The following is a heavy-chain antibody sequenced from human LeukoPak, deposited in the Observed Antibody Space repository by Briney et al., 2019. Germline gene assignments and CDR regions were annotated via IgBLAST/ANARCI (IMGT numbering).Heavy chain of an antibody. Sequence: PSETLSLTCAVYGGSFSGYSWNWIRQPPVKGLEWIGEINHSGGTNYNPSLKSRVTISVDTSKKQFSLKLSSVTAADTAVYYCAREVRDGYSFDYWGQGTLVTVSS. CDR3: AREVRDGYSFDY. J-gene: IGHJ4*02. V-gene: IGHV4-34*01. CDR2: INHSGGT. D-gene: IGHD5-24*01. CDR1: GGSFSGYS.